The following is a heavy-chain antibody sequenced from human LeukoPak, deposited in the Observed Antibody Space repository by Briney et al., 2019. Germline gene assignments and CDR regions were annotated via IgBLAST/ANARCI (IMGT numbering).Heavy chain of an antibody. J-gene: IGHJ4*02. CDR1: GFTFTSYY. Sequence: ASVKVSCKASGFTFTSYYMNWVRQAPGQGLDWMGVINPSGGSTSYAHKFQGRVTMTRDTSTSTVYMELSSLRSEDTAMYYCARASAHYFDYWGQGTLVTVSS. V-gene: IGHV1-46*01. D-gene: IGHD6-19*01. CDR2: INPSGGST. CDR3: ARASAHYFDY.